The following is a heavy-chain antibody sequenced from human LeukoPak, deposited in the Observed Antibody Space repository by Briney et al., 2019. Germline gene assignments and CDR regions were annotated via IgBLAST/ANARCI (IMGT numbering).Heavy chain of an antibody. J-gene: IGHJ4*02. V-gene: IGHV4-39*01. CDR1: GGSITSSNYY. CDR2: FYYSGST. Sequence: SETLSLTCTVSGGSITSSNYYWGWIRQPPGKGLEWIGSFYYSGSTNYNPSLKSRVTISVDTSKNQFSLKLSSVTAADTAVYYCVYYYGSGSVEYRGQGTLVTVSS. D-gene: IGHD3-10*01. CDR3: VYYYGSGSVEY.